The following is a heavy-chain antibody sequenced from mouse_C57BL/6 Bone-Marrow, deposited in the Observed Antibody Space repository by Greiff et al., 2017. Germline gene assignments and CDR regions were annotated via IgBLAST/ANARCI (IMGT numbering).Heavy chain of an antibody. D-gene: IGHD2-1*01. CDR1: EYEFPSHD. CDR3: ATMVTTVAWFAY. V-gene: IGHV5-2*01. CDR2: INSDGGST. J-gene: IGHJ3*01. Sequence: EVQGVESGGGLVQPGESLKLSCESNEYEFPSHDMSWVRKTPEKRLALVAAINSDGGSTYYPDTMERRFIISRDNTKKTLYLQMSSLMSEDTALYYCATMVTTVAWFAYWGQGTLVTVSA.